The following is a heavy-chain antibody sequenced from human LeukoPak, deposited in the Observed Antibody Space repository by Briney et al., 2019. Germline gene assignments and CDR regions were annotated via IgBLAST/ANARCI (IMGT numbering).Heavy chain of an antibody. CDR3: ARGGPYDILTGYYDY. V-gene: IGHV1-69*13. J-gene: IGHJ4*02. CDR1: GGTFSSYA. D-gene: IGHD3-9*01. CDR2: IIPIFGTA. Sequence: SVKVSCKASGGTFSSYAISWVRQAPGQWLEWMGGIIPIFGTANYAQKFQGRVTITADESTSTAYMELSSLRSEDTAVYYCARGGPYDILTGYYDYWGQGTLVTVSS.